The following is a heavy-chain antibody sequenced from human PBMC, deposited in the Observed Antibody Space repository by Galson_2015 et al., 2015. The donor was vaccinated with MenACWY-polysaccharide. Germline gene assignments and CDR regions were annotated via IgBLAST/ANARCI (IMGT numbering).Heavy chain of an antibody. V-gene: IGHV4-34*01. CDR3: NCNVLMSIALIAY. Sequence: ETLSLTCAVYGGSLSTYFCHWIRQPPGKGLEWIVEINHTGRGHHNPSLMNRVTISEDTYKKQFSLMMSSVTAAETAVYYCNCNVLMSIALIAYWGQGSLVIVSS. D-gene: IGHD2/OR15-2a*01. J-gene: IGHJ4*02. CDR1: GGSLSTYF. CDR2: INHTGRG.